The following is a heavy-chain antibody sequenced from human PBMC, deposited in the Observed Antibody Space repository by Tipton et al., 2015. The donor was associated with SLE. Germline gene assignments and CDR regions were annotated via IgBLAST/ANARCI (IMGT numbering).Heavy chain of an antibody. V-gene: IGHV4-38-2*02. CDR1: GYSISSGYY. D-gene: IGHD6-13*01. Sequence: TLSLTCAVSGYSISSGYYWGWIRQPPGKGLEWIGSIYHSGSTYYNPSLKSRVTISVDTSKNQFSLKLSSVTAADTAVYYCARDGPAGVLRQQRWYFDYWGRGTLVTVSS. CDR3: ARDGPAGVLRQQRWYFDY. CDR2: IYHSGST. J-gene: IGHJ4*02.